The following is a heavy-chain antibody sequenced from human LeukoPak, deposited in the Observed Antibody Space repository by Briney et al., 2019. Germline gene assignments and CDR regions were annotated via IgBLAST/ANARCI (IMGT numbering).Heavy chain of an antibody. CDR1: GGSISSSSYY. CDR3: ARKDIVGATQPFDY. J-gene: IGHJ4*02. D-gene: IGHD1-26*01. CDR2: IYYSGST. V-gene: IGHV4-39*07. Sequence: PSETLSLTCTVSGGSISSSSYYWGWIRQPPGKGLEWIGSIYYSGSTYYNPSLKSRVTISVDTSKNQFSLKLSSVTAADTAVYYCARKDIVGATQPFDYWGQGTLVTVSS.